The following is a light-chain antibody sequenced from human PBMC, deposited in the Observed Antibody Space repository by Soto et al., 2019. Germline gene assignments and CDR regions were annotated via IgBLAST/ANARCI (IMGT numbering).Light chain of an antibody. CDR3: QQRSKWPLT. V-gene: IGKV3-11*01. J-gene: IGKJ4*01. Sequence: DIVFTESPFTLALSPGERATLSCRASHSVTDFLALYQQKPGQAPRLLIYDASNRATGIPARFSGSGSGTDFTLTISSLEPEDFAVYYCQQRSKWPLTFGGGTKVDIK. CDR1: HSVTDF. CDR2: DAS.